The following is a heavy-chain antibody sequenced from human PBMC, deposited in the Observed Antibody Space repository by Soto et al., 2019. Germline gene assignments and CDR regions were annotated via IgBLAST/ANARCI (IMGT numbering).Heavy chain of an antibody. J-gene: IGHJ4*02. Sequence: PSETLSLTCAVWGGSISRGGSSWSWIRQPPGKGLEWIGYMYHSGSTYYNPSLKSRVTISIDRSKNQFSLKLSSVTAADTAVYYCARVPDYWGQGILVTVSS. CDR2: MYHSGST. CDR1: GGSISRGGSS. D-gene: IGHD2-2*01. V-gene: IGHV4-30-2*01. CDR3: ARVPDY.